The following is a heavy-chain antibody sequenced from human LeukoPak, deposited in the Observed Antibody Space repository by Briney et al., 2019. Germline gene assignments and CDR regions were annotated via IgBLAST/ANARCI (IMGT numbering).Heavy chain of an antibody. V-gene: IGHV4-34*01. CDR1: GGSFSGYY. Sequence: SETLSLTCAVYGGSFSGYYWSWIRQPPGKGLEWIGEINHSGSTNYNPSLKSRVTISVDTSKNQFSLKLSSVTAADTAVYYCARGHLSGSYLYWGQGTLVTVSS. D-gene: IGHD1-26*01. CDR2: INHSGST. CDR3: ARGHLSGSYLY. J-gene: IGHJ4*02.